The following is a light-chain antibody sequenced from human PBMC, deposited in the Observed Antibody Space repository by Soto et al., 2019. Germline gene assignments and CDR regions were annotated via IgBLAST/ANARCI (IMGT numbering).Light chain of an antibody. V-gene: IGLV2-14*01. CDR1: SSDVGDYNY. Sequence: QSALTQPASVSGSPGQSITIYCTGTSSDVGDYNYVSWYQQHPGKAPKLMIYEVSNRPSGVSNRFSGSKSGNTASLTISGLQAEDEADYYCSSYTSSNTWVFGGGTKLTVL. J-gene: IGLJ3*02. CDR2: EVS. CDR3: SSYTSSNTWV.